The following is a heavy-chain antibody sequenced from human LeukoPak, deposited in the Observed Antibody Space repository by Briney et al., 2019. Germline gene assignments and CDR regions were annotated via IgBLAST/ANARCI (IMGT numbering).Heavy chain of an antibody. J-gene: IGHJ6*03. CDR3: GREGPGEGFVATIFYYYYYMDG. D-gene: IGHD5-12*01. CDR2: INPNRGGT. Sequence: ASVKVSCKASGYTFTGYYMHWVRQAPGQGLEWMGWINPNRGGTNYAQKFQGRVTMTRDTSNSTAYMVLSMLRSDDTAVYYCGREGPGEGFVATIFYYYYYMDGWGKGTMVTVSS. CDR1: GYTFTGYY. V-gene: IGHV1-2*02.